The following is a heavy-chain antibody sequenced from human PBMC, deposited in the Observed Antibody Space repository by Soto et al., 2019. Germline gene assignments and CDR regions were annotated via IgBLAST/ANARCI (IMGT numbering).Heavy chain of an antibody. J-gene: IGHJ3*02. CDR1: GFTVSSNY. D-gene: IGHD5-12*01. V-gene: IGHV3-53*01. Sequence: GVLRLSCAASGFTVSSNYMSWVRQAPGKGLEWVSVIYSGGSTYYADSVKGRFTISRDNSKNTLYLQMNSLRAEDTAVYYCARDGDGYNYAFDIWGQGTMVTVSS. CDR3: ARDGDGYNYAFDI. CDR2: IYSGGST.